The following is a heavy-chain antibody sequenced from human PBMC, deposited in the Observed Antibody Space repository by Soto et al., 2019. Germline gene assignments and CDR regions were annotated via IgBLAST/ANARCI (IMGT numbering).Heavy chain of an antibody. CDR3: ARTSCSGGSCYSPLDAFDI. Sequence: GESLKISCKGSGYSFTSYWIGWVRQMPGKGLEWMGIIYPGDSDTRYSPSFQGQVTISADKSISTAYLQWSSLKASDTAMYYCARTSCSGGSCYSPLDAFDIWGQGTMVTVSS. CDR1: GYSFTSYW. D-gene: IGHD2-15*01. CDR2: IYPGDSDT. J-gene: IGHJ3*02. V-gene: IGHV5-51*01.